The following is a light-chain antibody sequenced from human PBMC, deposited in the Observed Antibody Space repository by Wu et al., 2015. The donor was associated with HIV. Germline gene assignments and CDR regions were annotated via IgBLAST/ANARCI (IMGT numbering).Light chain of an antibody. CDR2: RSS. V-gene: IGKV3-20*01. Sequence: SSSPGETTTLSCRPVRQLAAPTYPGTSKSLARLPRLLIYRSSTRATGIPDRFSGRGSGTEFTLTVSSLQPDDFATYYCQQYSSYPRTFGQGTKVEIK. J-gene: IGKJ1*01. CDR3: QQYSSYPRT. CDR1: RQLAAPT.